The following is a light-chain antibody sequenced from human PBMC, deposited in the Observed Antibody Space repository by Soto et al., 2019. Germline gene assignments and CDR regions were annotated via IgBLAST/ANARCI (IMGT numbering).Light chain of an antibody. CDR2: AAS. CDR1: QSISSY. V-gene: IGKV1-39*01. Sequence: DIQMTQSPSSLSASVGDRVTITCRASQSISSYLNWYQQKPGKAPKLLIYAASSLQSRVPSRFSGSGSGTDFTITISSLQPEDFATYYCQQSYSTPLTFGGGTKVEIK. J-gene: IGKJ4*01. CDR3: QQSYSTPLT.